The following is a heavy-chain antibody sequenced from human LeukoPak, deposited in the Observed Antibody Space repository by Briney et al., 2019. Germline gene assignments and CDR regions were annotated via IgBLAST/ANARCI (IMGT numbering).Heavy chain of an antibody. Sequence: GGSLRLSCAASGFTFDDYAMHWVRQAPGKGLEWVSSISSSSSYIYYADSVKGRFTISRDNAKNSLYLQMNSLRAEDTAVYYCAKDRKMAPIWGKSRDCYFDYWGQGTLVTVSS. CDR3: AKDRKMAPIWGKSRDCYFDY. CDR2: ISSSSSYI. J-gene: IGHJ4*02. D-gene: IGHD5-24*01. V-gene: IGHV3-21*01. CDR1: GFTFDDYA.